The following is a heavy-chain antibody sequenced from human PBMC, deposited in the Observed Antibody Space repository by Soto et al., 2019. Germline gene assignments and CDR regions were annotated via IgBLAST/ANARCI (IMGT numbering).Heavy chain of an antibody. CDR2: ISYDGTNK. V-gene: IGHV3-30*03. Sequence: ESGGGVVQPGRSLRLSCAASGVTFSSYGMHWVRQAPGKGLEWVAVISYDGTNKYYADSVKGRFTISRDDSKNTLYLQMNSLRPEDTAEYFCARLMGTSFDLWGQGTLVTVSS. D-gene: IGHD2-8*01. CDR3: ARLMGTSFDL. J-gene: IGHJ4*02. CDR1: GVTFSSYG.